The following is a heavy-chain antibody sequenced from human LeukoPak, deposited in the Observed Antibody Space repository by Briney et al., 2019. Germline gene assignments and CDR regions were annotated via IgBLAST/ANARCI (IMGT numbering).Heavy chain of an antibody. V-gene: IGHV3-23*01. Sequence: PGGSLRPSCAASGFTFSSYAMSWVRQAPGKGLEWVSGISGSGASTSYADSVKGRFTISRDKSKNTLYLQMNSLRAEDTAVYYCAKDHSSGWIEYFQHWGQGTLVTVSS. CDR2: ISGSGAST. CDR1: GFTFSSYA. D-gene: IGHD6-25*01. CDR3: AKDHSSGWIEYFQH. J-gene: IGHJ1*01.